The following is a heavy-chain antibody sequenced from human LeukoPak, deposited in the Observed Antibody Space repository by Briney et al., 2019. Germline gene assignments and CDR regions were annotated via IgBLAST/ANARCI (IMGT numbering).Heavy chain of an antibody. CDR1: GFTVSSNY. Sequence: GGSLRLSCAASGFTVSSNYMTWVRQAPGKGLEWVAVISYDGSNKYYADSVKGRFTISRDNSKNTLYLQMNSLRAEDTAVYYCAREPSITMVRGSWFDPWGQGTLVTVSS. D-gene: IGHD3-10*01. J-gene: IGHJ5*02. CDR2: ISYDGSNK. CDR3: AREPSITMVRGSWFDP. V-gene: IGHV3-30*04.